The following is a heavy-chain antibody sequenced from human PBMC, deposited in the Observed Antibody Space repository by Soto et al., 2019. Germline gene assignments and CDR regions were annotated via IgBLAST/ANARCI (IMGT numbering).Heavy chain of an antibody. D-gene: IGHD2-21*02. CDR3: ATLGVTADY. CDR1: TFTFSSYG. Sequence: QVQLVESGGGVVQPGRSLRLSCAASTFTFSSYGMHWVRQAPGKGLEWVAVISYDGSNKYYADSVKGRFTISRDNSKNTQYLQMNSLRAEDTAVYYCATLGVTADYWGQGTLVTVSS. CDR2: ISYDGSNK. J-gene: IGHJ4*02. V-gene: IGHV3-30*03.